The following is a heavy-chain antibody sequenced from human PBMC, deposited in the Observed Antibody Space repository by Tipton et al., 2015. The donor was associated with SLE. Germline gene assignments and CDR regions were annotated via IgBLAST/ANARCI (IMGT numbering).Heavy chain of an antibody. CDR2: INHSGST. CDR3: ARCDCSNTSCYLDY. CDR1: GGSFSGYY. V-gene: IGHV4-34*01. D-gene: IGHD2-2*01. Sequence: TLSLTCAVYGGSFSGYYWSWIRQPPGKGLEWIGEINHSGSTNYNPSLKSRVTISVDTSKNQFSLKLSSVTAADTAVYYCARCDCSNTSCYLDYWGQGTLVTVSS. J-gene: IGHJ4*02.